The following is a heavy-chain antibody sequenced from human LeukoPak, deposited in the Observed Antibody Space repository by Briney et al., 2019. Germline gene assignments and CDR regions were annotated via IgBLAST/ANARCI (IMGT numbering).Heavy chain of an antibody. CDR3: ARDGYGNHYMDV. Sequence: PRGSLRLSCAAAGFTVSSNFMSWVRQAPGKGLEWVSVIYSGVTTYYADAVKGRFTISRDNSKNTLYLQMNSLRAEDTAVYYCARDGYGNHYMDVWGKGTTVTVSS. CDR1: GFTVSSNF. CDR2: IYSGVTT. J-gene: IGHJ6*03. D-gene: IGHD1-14*01. V-gene: IGHV3-53*01.